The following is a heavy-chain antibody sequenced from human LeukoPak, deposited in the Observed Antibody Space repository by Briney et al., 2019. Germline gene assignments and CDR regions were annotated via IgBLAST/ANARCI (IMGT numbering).Heavy chain of an antibody. J-gene: IGHJ4*02. V-gene: IGHV3-64D*09. CDR3: VKYVAGY. CDR1: RVMFSISC. CDR2: ISTNGGST. D-gene: IGHD3-16*01. Sequence: PGRSLRLSSAPSRVMFSISCMHSVRQAPGKGLEYVSAISTNGGSTYYADSVKGRFTISRDNSKNTLYLQMSSLRADDTAVYYCVKYVAGYWGQGTLVTVSS.